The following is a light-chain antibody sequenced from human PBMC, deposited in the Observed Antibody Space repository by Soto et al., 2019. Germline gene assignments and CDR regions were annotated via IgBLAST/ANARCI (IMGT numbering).Light chain of an antibody. J-gene: IGKJ3*01. CDR3: HQYNGWPRT. V-gene: IGKV3-15*01. Sequence: EILMTQAPGTLSLSPGERATITCRASQSVSSSYLAWYQQKPGQAPRLIIYGTSPREGGVPARCGGGGSCTECTRTITSLQSEDFEVDYCHQYNGWPRTFGSGTKVDIK. CDR1: QSVSSSY. CDR2: GTS.